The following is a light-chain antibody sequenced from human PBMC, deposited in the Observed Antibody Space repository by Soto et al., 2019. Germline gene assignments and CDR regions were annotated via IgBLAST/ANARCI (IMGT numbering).Light chain of an antibody. V-gene: IGLV1-44*01. CDR3: AAWDDSLNGYVV. Sequence: QSVLTQPPSASGTPGQRVPISCSGSSSNIGSNVVNWYQQLPGTAPKLLIYTNNQRPSGVPDRYSGSKSGTSASLAISGLQSEDEADYYCAAWDDSLNGYVVFGGGTELTV. J-gene: IGLJ2*01. CDR2: TNN. CDR1: SSNIGSNV.